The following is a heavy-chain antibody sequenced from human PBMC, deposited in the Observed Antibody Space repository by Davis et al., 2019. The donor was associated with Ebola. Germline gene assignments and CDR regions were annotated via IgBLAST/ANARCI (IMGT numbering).Heavy chain of an antibody. CDR3: ASGCSGGSCYGLGY. Sequence: HTGGSLRLSCAASGLTFSSNLMHWVRQAPGKGLVWVSRINSDGSSTRYADSVKVRFTISRDNAKNTLYLQMNSLRAEDTAVYYCASGCSGGSCYGLGYWGQGTLVTVSS. CDR2: INSDGSST. D-gene: IGHD2-15*01. J-gene: IGHJ4*02. V-gene: IGHV3-74*01. CDR1: GLTFSSNL.